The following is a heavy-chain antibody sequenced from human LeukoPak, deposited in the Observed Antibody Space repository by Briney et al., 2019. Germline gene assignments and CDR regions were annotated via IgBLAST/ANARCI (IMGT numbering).Heavy chain of an antibody. CDR3: ARDKSSGSSTKFDY. V-gene: IGHV3-11*04. J-gene: IGHJ4*02. D-gene: IGHD1-26*01. Sequence: GGSLRLSCAASKFTFSDYYMNWIRQAPGKGLEWVSFISSSGSTIYYADSVRGRFTISRDNAKNSLYLQMNSLRAEDTAVYYCARDKSSGSSTKFDYWGQGTLVTVSS. CDR2: ISSSGSTI. CDR1: KFTFSDYY.